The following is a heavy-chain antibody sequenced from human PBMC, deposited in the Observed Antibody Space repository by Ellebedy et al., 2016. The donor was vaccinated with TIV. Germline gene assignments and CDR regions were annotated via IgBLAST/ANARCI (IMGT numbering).Heavy chain of an antibody. Sequence: PGGSLRLSCTASGSTFGSYVIHWVRQAPGKGLEWVALIWNDGSNQKYAGSVEGRLTISRDNAKKTVFLEMNSLRAEETAVNHCARGLPSQNYYGLDVWGLGTTVTGSS. J-gene: IGHJ6*02. CDR3: ARGLPSQNYYGLDV. CDR1: GSTFGSYV. CDR2: IWNDGSNQ. V-gene: IGHV3-33*01.